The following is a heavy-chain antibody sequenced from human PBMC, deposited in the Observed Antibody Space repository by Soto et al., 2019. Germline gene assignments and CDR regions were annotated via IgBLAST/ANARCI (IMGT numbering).Heavy chain of an antibody. CDR1: GGSISSGDYY. CDR2: IYYSGST. Sequence: QVQLQESGPGLVKPSQTLSLTCTVSGGSISSGDYYWSWIRQPPGKGLEWIGYIYYSGSTYYNPSLKSQVTISVITAKNKCSLKLSSVTAADTAVYYCARDIVLVPAASDYYYCMDVWGQGTTVTVSS. D-gene: IGHD2-2*01. CDR3: ARDIVLVPAASDYYYCMDV. J-gene: IGHJ6*02. V-gene: IGHV4-30-4*01.